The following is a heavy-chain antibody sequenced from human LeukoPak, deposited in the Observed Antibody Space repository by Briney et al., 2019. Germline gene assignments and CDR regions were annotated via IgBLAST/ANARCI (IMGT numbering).Heavy chain of an antibody. CDR2: VSYDGDFK. CDR3: ARDPYSHDSSGFSYFLQY. V-gene: IGHV3-30-3*01. CDR1: GFVFSKYA. D-gene: IGHD6-19*01. J-gene: IGHJ4*02. Sequence: GGSLRLSCVGSGFVFSKYAVHWVRQAPGKGLEWVAVVSYDGDFKLYGDTVKGRFTISRDNSQNMLFLQMNDLRPQDAATYFCARDPYSHDSSGFSYFLQYWGQGTVVTVSS.